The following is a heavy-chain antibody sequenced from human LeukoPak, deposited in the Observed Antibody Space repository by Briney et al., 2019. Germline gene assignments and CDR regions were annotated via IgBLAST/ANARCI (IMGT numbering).Heavy chain of an antibody. CDR1: GSRFTSYW. CDR2: IDPSDSYT. Sequence: GAPLKISSKGSGSRFTSYWISWVRQMPGKGLGWMGRIDPSDSYTNYSPSFQGHVTISADKSISTAHLQWSSLKASDTAMYYCVLWCGESFRFDPWGQGTLVTVSS. V-gene: IGHV5-10-1*01. D-gene: IGHD3-10*01. CDR3: VLWCGESFRFDP. J-gene: IGHJ5*02.